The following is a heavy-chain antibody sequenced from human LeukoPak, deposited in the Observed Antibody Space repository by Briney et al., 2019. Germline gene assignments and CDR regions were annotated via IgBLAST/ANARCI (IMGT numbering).Heavy chain of an antibody. CDR1: GGSVSSGSYY. J-gene: IGHJ4*03. Sequence: SETLSLTCTVSGGSVSSGSYYWSWIRQPPGKGLEWIGYIYYSGSTNYNPSLKSRVTISVDTSKNQFSLKLSSVTAADTAVYYCARPKSGTYSYFDYWGQGTLVTISS. CDR2: IYYSGST. CDR3: ARPKSGTYSYFDY. D-gene: IGHD1-26*01. V-gene: IGHV4-61*01.